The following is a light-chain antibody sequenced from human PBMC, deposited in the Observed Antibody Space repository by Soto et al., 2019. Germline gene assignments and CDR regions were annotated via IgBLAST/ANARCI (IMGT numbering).Light chain of an antibody. Sequence: DIQMTQSPSSLSASVGDRVTITCRASQGIRDDLGWYQQKPGKAPTRLIYEASRLESGVPSRISGSGSGTEFTLTTSSLQPDDFATYYCQQYTSYPWTFGQGTKVDIK. V-gene: IGKV1-17*01. J-gene: IGKJ1*01. CDR2: EAS. CDR1: QGIRDD. CDR3: QQYTSYPWT.